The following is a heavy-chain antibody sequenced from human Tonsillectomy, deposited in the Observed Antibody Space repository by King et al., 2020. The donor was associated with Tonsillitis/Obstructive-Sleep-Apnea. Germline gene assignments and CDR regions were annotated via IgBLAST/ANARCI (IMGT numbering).Heavy chain of an antibody. Sequence: VQLQESGPGLVKPSQTLSLTCTVSGGSISSGGYFWSWIRQHPGKGLEWIGYIYYSGSTYYNPSLESRLTISIDTSKNHFSRKLSSETAADTAVYYCAIGVDYYYYMDVWGKGTTVTVSS. CDR2: IYYSGST. V-gene: IGHV4-31*03. D-gene: IGHD3-3*01. J-gene: IGHJ6*03. CDR3: AIGVDYYYYMDV. CDR1: GGSISSGGYF.